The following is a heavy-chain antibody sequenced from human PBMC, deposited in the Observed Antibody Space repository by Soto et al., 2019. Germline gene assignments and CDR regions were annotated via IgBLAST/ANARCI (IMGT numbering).Heavy chain of an antibody. V-gene: IGHV1-18*01. CDR1: GFTFSDYG. CDR2: ISAFNGET. Sequence: ASVKVSCKASGFTFSDYGFSWVRQAPGRGLEWMGWISAFNGETNYTQKSEGRVAMTTDAATTTAYMELRSLTVDDTAVYYCVRDQQWLLPVPLNFDYWGQGTVVTVSS. J-gene: IGHJ4*02. D-gene: IGHD6-19*01. CDR3: VRDQQWLLPVPLNFDY.